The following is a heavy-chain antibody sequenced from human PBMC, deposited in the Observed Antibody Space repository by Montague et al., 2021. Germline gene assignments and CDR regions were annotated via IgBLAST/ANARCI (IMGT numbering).Heavy chain of an antibody. V-gene: IGHV3-23*03. J-gene: IGHJ4*02. D-gene: IGHD6-19*01. CDR2: IHRRGSHT. Sequence: SLRLSCAASGFTFSRFAMSWVRQAPGRGLEWVSIIHRRGSHTYYGDSVKGRFTISRDDSKNMLYLQMNSLRAEDTAVYYCAKERGDSSGWPIFDYWGQGTLVTVSS. CDR1: GFTFSRFA. CDR3: AKERGDSSGWPIFDY.